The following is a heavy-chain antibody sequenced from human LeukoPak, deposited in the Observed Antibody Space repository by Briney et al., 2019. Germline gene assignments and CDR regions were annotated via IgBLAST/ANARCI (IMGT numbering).Heavy chain of an antibody. J-gene: IGHJ5*02. CDR1: GGSFSGYY. Sequence: SETLSLPCAVYGGSFSGYYWSWCLQPPGEGLLWFREINYSGSTNYNPSLKSRVTISVDTSKNQFSLKLSSVTAADTAVYYCASRPRDYDFWSGYYKLGGWFDPWGQGTLVTVSS. V-gene: IGHV4-34*01. CDR3: ASRPRDYDFWSGYYKLGGWFDP. D-gene: IGHD3-3*01. CDR2: INYSGST.